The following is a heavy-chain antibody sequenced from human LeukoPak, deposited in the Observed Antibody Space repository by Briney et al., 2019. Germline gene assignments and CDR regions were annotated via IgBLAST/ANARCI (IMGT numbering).Heavy chain of an antibody. CDR1: GGTFSSYT. CDR3: ARALGYDPPAY. J-gene: IGHJ4*02. V-gene: IGHV1-69*02. Sequence: SVKVSCKASGGTFSSYTISWVRQAPGQGLEWMGRIIPILGIANYAQKFQGRVTITADKSTSTAYMELSSLRSEDTAVYYCARALGYDPPAYWGQGTLVTVSP. CDR2: IIPILGIA. D-gene: IGHD5-12*01.